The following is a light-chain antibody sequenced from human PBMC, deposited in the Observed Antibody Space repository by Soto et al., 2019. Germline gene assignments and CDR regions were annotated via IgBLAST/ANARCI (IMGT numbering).Light chain of an antibody. CDR3: QHYNSYSEA. J-gene: IGKJ1*01. Sequence: DIQMTQSPSSVSASIGDTVTITCRASQDINVYLNWYQQKPGKAPKLLIYKASTLKSGVPSRFSGSGSGTEFTLTISSLQPDDFATHYCQHYNSYSEAFGQGTKVDIK. V-gene: IGKV1-5*03. CDR1: QDINVY. CDR2: KAS.